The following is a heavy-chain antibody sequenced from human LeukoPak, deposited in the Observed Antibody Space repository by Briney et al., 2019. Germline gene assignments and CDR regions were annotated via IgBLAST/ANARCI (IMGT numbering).Heavy chain of an antibody. V-gene: IGHV1-69*13. Sequence: SVKVSCKASGGTFSSYAISWVRQAPGQGFEWMGGIIPIFGTANYAQKFQGRVTITADESTSTAYMELSSLRSEDTAVYYCARDPQWYGVHFDYWGQGTLVTVSS. CDR1: GGTFSSYA. CDR2: IIPIFGTA. J-gene: IGHJ4*02. D-gene: IGHD3-10*01. CDR3: ARDPQWYGVHFDY.